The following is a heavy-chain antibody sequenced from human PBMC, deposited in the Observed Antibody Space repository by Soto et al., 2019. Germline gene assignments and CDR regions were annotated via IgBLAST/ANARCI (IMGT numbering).Heavy chain of an antibody. CDR3: ARWAAANYYYGMDV. Sequence: SETLSLTCAVYGGSFSGYYWSWIRQPPGKGLEWIGEINHSGSTNYNPSLKSRVTISVDTSKNQFSLKLSSVTAADTAVYYCARWAAANYYYGMDVWGQGTTVTVSS. J-gene: IGHJ6*02. CDR2: INHSGST. V-gene: IGHV4-34*01. CDR1: GGSFSGYY. D-gene: IGHD6-13*01.